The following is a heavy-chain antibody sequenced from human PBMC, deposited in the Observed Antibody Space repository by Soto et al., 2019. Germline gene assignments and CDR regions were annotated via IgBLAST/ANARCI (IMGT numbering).Heavy chain of an antibody. J-gene: IGHJ6*02. V-gene: IGHV1-69*06. CDR2: IIPIFGTA. Sequence: SVKVSCKASGGTFSCYAISWVRQAPGQGLEWMGGIIPIFGTANYARKFQGRVTITADKSTSTAYMELSSLRSEDTAVYYCARQPFGDFWSGYPVYYYYGMDVWGQGTTVTVSS. D-gene: IGHD3-3*01. CDR1: GGTFSCYA. CDR3: ARQPFGDFWSGYPVYYYYGMDV.